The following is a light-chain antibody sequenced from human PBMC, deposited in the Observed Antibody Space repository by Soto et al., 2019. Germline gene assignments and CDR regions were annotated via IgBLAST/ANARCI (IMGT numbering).Light chain of an antibody. CDR2: LNSDGSH. Sequence: QLVLTQSPSASASLGASVKLTCTLSSGHSSYAIAWHQQQPEKGPRYLMKLNSDGSHSKGDGIPDRFSGSSSGAERYLTISSLQSGDEADYYCQTWGTGDVFGTGTKLTVL. CDR3: QTWGTGDV. J-gene: IGLJ1*01. V-gene: IGLV4-69*01. CDR1: SGHSSYA.